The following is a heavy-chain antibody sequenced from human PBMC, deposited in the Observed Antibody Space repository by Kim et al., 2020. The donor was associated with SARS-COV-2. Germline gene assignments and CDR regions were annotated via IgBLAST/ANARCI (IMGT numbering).Heavy chain of an antibody. D-gene: IGHD2-21*02. J-gene: IGHJ4*02. CDR2: IFVSGTT. V-gene: IGHV4-4*07. Sequence: SETLSLTCTVSGASISDNFWTWIRQPAGKGLEWIGRIFVSGTTNYNPALKGRVTISLDTSKNQFSLKVASVPVADTAIFYCAGVATAPRRPIDYCCQG. CDR3: AGVATAPRRPIDY. CDR1: GASISDNF.